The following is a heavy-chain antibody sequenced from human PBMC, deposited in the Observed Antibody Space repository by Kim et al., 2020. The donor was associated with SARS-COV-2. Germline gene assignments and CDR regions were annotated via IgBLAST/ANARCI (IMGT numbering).Heavy chain of an antibody. J-gene: IGHJ4*01. CDR1: GISISTFF. V-gene: IGHV4-4*07. Sequence: SETLSLTCTVSGISISTFFWSWIRQPAGKGLEWIGRVYSTGRTSYNPSLESRVRMSVDESKNQFSLHLTSVTAADTAIYYCARDPPEYELLLDFERDGGYGGPGAQVRVSS. D-gene: IGHD3-9*01. CDR2: VYSTGRT. CDR3: ARDPPEYELLLDFERDGGY.